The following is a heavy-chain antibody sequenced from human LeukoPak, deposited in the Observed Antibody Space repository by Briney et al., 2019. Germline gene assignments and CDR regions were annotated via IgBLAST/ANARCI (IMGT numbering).Heavy chain of an antibody. Sequence: PGGSLRLSCAASGFTFSSYGMHWVRQAPGKGLEWVAFIRYDGSNKYYADSVKGRFTISRDNSKNTLYLQMNSLRAEDTAVYYCAKAPGLKESFDYWGQGTLVTVSS. V-gene: IGHV3-30*02. CDR1: GFTFSSYG. CDR3: AKAPGLKESFDY. J-gene: IGHJ4*02. CDR2: IRYDGSNK. D-gene: IGHD3-10*01.